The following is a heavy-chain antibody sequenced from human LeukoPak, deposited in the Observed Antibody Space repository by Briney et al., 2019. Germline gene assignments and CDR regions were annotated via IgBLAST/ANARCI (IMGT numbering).Heavy chain of an antibody. CDR2: IYYSGST. J-gene: IGHJ4*02. CDR3: ARVGTGTIDY. V-gene: IGHV4-39*07. CDR1: GGSISSSSYY. Sequence: SETLSLTCTVSGGSISSSSYYWGWIRQPPGKGLEWIGSIYYSGSTYYNPSLKSRVTISVDTSKNQFSLKLSSVTAADTGFYYCARVGTGTIDYWGQGTLVTVSS. D-gene: IGHD1-1*01.